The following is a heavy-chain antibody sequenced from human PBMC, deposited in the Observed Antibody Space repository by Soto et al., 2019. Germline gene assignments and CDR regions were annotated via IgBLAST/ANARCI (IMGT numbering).Heavy chain of an antibody. J-gene: IGHJ6*02. V-gene: IGHV3-30-3*01. Sequence: QVQLVESGGGVVQPGRSLRLSCAASGFTFRSYAMHWVRQAPGKGLEWVAVISYDGSNKYYADSVKGRFTISRDNSKNTLYLQMNSLRAEDTAVYYCARGQLLVYYYYGMDVWGQGTTVTVSS. CDR2: ISYDGSNK. CDR3: ARGQLLVYYYYGMDV. D-gene: IGHD2-2*01. CDR1: GFTFRSYA.